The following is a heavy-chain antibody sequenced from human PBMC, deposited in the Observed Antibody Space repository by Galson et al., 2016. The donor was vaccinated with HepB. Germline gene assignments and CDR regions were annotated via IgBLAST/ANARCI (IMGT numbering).Heavy chain of an antibody. CDR2: ISGSGDIT. J-gene: IGHJ4*02. Sequence: SLRLSCAASGFPFSNNVMNWVRQAPGKGLQWVSSISGSGDITYSAESVKSRFTISRDNSKSTLYLQMDSLRVEDTAVYYCAKSEVVVVAAHQVWGQGTLVTVSS. V-gene: IGHV3-23*01. CDR1: GFPFSNNV. D-gene: IGHD2-15*01. CDR3: AKSEVVVVAAHQV.